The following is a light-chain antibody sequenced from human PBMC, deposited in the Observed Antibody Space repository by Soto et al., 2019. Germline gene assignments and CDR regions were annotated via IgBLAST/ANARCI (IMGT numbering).Light chain of an antibody. Sequence: EIVMTQSPATLSVSPGERATLSCRASQDISTNLAWYQQKPGQAPRLLIYGASTRATGIPARFSGSGSGTEFTLTISSLQSEDLAIYYCHQYDNWLRTFGQGTKVDIK. CDR1: QDISTN. J-gene: IGKJ1*01. V-gene: IGKV3-15*01. CDR3: HQYDNWLRT. CDR2: GAS.